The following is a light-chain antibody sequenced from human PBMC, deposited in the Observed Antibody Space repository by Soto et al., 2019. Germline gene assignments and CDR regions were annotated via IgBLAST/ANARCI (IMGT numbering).Light chain of an antibody. CDR2: GAS. Sequence: EIVLTQSPGTLSVSPGERVTLSCRASQSVNSNYLAWYQQRPGQAPRLLIFGASYRATVIPDRFSGSGSGTDFPLTISRLEPEDFAVYYCQQYRSSPPEFTFGPGTKVDSK. CDR1: QSVNSNY. J-gene: IGKJ3*01. CDR3: QQYRSSPPEFT. V-gene: IGKV3-20*01.